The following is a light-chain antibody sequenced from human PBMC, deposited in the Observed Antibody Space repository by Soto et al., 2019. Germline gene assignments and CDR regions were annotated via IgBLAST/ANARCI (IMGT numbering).Light chain of an antibody. CDR1: QRISTF. V-gene: IGKV1-39*01. CDR2: SAS. CDR3: QQSYRLPRT. J-gene: IGKJ4*01. Sequence: DIQMTQSPSSLSAFVGDSVTITCHAGQRISTFLNWYHQKPGKAPKLLIYSASYLQSGVPSNFSGSGSGTDFTLSIVTLQPEDFGTYFCQQSYRLPRTFGGGTKVDIK.